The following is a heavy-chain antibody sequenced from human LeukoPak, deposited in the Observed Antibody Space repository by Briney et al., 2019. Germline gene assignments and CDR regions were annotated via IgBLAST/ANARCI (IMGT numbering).Heavy chain of an antibody. CDR2: INLDGSQK. CDR1: GFTVFNYW. Sequence: GGSLRLSCAASGFTVFNYWMSWVRQAPGKGLEWVANINLDGSQKYYVDSLKGRFTISRDNVKNSLYLQMNSLRAEDTAVYSCARVNDYDSGSLYRPIDYWGQGTLVTVSS. V-gene: IGHV3-7*01. D-gene: IGHD3-10*01. J-gene: IGHJ4*02. CDR3: ARVNDYDSGSLYRPIDY.